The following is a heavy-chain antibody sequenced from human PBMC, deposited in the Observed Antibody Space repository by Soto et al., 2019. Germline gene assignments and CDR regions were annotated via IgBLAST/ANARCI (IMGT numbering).Heavy chain of an antibody. V-gene: IGHV1-2*02. CDR1: GYSFTDYY. Sequence: ASVKFSCKSSGYSFTDYYMHYVRQAPGQGLEWMGWINPNSGGTNYAQKFRGRVTMTRDTSISTAYMELTRLRSDDTAVYYCARFRDEYGEAEDYVYGMDVWGQGPTVTVSS. CDR3: ARFRDEYGEAEDYVYGMDV. D-gene: IGHD4-17*01. CDR2: INPNSGGT. J-gene: IGHJ6*02.